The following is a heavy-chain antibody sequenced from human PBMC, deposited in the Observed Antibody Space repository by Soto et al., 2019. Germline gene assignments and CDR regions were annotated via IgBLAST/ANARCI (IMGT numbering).Heavy chain of an antibody. CDR3: GTSYSSGWEQGYLDY. J-gene: IGHJ4*02. CDR2: MWFDGSRR. V-gene: IGHV3-33*03. Sequence: QVQLVDSGGGVVQPGRSLGLSCAASGLIFNNHGFHWVRQAPGKGLEWVAVMWFDGSRRYYADSVTGRFTISRDTSKNTLYLQRNDLRVEDTAMYYCGTSYSSGWEQGYLDYWGQGTLVTVSS. CDR1: GLIFNNHG. D-gene: IGHD6-19*01.